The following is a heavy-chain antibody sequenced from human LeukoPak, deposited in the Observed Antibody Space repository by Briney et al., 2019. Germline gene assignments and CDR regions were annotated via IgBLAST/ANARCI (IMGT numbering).Heavy chain of an antibody. CDR2: IGSITTI. J-gene: IGHJ4*02. CDR1: GFTLSSYS. Sequence: GGSLRLSCAASGFTLSSYSMNWVRQAPGKGLEWVSYIGSITTIYYADSVKGRFTISRDNAKNSLYLQMNNLGDEDTAVYYCARDTPSRGSFDYWGQGTLVTVSS. CDR3: ARDTPSRGSFDY. V-gene: IGHV3-48*02. D-gene: IGHD3-10*01.